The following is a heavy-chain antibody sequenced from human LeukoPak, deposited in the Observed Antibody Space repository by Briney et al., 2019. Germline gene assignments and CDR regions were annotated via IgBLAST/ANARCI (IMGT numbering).Heavy chain of an antibody. CDR3: ARDTADYAFDI. Sequence: GGSLRLSCAASGFTFSSYWMSWVRQAPGKGLEWVANIKQDGSERYYVDSVKGRFTISRDNAKNSLYLQMNSLRAEDTAVYYCARDTADYAFDIWGQGTMVTVSS. CDR2: IKQDGSER. CDR1: GFTFSSYW. D-gene: IGHD2-21*01. V-gene: IGHV3-7*03. J-gene: IGHJ3*02.